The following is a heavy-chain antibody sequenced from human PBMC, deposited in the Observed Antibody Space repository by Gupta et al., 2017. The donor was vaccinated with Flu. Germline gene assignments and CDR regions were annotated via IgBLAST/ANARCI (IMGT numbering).Heavy chain of an antibody. CDR2: INYGGTTI. CDR3: ARTVYNYGNYFDY. V-gene: IGHV3-11*01. J-gene: IGHJ4*02. D-gene: IGHD5-18*01. CDR1: GFAFSDYY. Sequence: ASGFAFSDYYMTWIRQAPGKGLEWISYINYGGTTIYYADSVKGRFTISRDNAKNSLYLQMNSLRAEDTAVYYCARTVYNYGNYFDYWGQGTLVTASS.